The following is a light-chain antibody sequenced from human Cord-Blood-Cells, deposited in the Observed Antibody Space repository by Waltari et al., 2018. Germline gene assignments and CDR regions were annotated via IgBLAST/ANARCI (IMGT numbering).Light chain of an antibody. Sequence: NCMLTQPHSVSESPGKTVTISCTPSRGTIATNYLHWHQQRPGSSPTTVIYEDNQRPSGVPDRFSGSIDSSSNSASLTISGLKTEDEADYYCQSYDSSNHVVFGGGTKLTVL. CDR1: RGTIATNY. CDR2: EDN. CDR3: QSYDSSNHVV. V-gene: IGLV6-57*01. J-gene: IGLJ2*01.